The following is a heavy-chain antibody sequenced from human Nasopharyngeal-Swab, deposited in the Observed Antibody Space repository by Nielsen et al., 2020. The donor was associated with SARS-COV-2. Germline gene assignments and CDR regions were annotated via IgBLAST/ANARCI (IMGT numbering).Heavy chain of an antibody. J-gene: IGHJ5*02. Sequence: RQAPGKGLEWIGEINHSGSTNYNPSLKSRVTISVDTSKNQFSLKLSSVTAADTAVYYCARGQKGEQQLDPPLKTNNWFDPRGQGTLVTVSS. CDR3: ARGQKGEQQLDPPLKTNNWFDP. D-gene: IGHD6-13*01. CDR2: INHSGST. V-gene: IGHV4-34*01.